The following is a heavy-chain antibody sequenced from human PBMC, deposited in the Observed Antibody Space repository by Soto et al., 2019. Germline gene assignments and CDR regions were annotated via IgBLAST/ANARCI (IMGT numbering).Heavy chain of an antibody. CDR2: IRSDRFGATT. Sequence: PGGSLRLSCTGSGFTFRDHGLSWVRQAPGKGLEWLGFIRSDRFGATTEIAASVKGRFSISRDDSNITAYLQMNSLQSEDTAVYYCARGPRHCSGGGYYSIDYWGQGTLVTVSS. V-gene: IGHV3-49*04. CDR3: ARGPRHCSGGGYYSIDY. D-gene: IGHD2-15*01. CDR1: GFTFRDHG. J-gene: IGHJ4*02.